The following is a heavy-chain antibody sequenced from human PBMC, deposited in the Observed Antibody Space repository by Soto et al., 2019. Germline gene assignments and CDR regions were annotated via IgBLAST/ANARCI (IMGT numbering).Heavy chain of an antibody. D-gene: IGHD3-9*01. CDR3: ARLAMVTGYFDWFDP. CDR2: IYYSGST. CDR1: GGSISSSSDY. J-gene: IGHJ5*02. Sequence: SETMSLTCTVSGGSISSSSDYWGWIRQPPGKGLEWIGSIYYSGSTYYNPSLKSRVTISVDTSKNQFSLKLSSVTAADTAVYYCARLAMVTGYFDWFDPWGQGTLVTVSS. V-gene: IGHV4-39*01.